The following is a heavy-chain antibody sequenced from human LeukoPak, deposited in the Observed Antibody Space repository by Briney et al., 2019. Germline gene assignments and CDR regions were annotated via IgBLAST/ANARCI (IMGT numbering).Heavy chain of an antibody. Sequence: SGTLSLTCAVSGGSISSSNWWTWVRQPPGKGLEWIGEIYYSGTTKYNPSLKSRVTISVDTSKNQFSLKLSSVTAADTAVYYCARGGYYGSGNDFRFDPWGQGTLVTVSS. J-gene: IGHJ5*02. CDR3: ARGGYYGSGNDFRFDP. CDR1: GGSISSSNW. V-gene: IGHV4-4*02. D-gene: IGHD3-10*01. CDR2: IYYSGTT.